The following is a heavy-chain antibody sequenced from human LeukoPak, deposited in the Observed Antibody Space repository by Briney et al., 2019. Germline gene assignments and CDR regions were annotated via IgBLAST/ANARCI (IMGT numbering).Heavy chain of an antibody. J-gene: IGHJ4*02. CDR1: GLTFSTYW. CDR2: INSYECST. D-gene: IGHD3-10*01. V-gene: IGHV3-74*01. Sequence: PGGSLRLLCAVSGLTFSTYWMHWVRQAPGKGLVGVSPINSYECSTSYADSVKGRFTISRDNAKNTLYRQMNSLRVEDTAGYYCVRGPYYLDSGSYYSVDYWGQGTLVTVSS. CDR3: VRGPYYLDSGSYYSVDY.